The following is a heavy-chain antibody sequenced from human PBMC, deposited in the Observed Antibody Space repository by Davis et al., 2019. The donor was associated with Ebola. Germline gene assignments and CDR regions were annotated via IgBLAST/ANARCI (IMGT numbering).Heavy chain of an antibody. CDR2: IDTSIGNP. CDR3: ARGISAAGNY. J-gene: IGHJ4*02. Sequence: AASVKVSCKASGYTFTSYYMHWVRQAPGQGLEWMGWIDTSIGNPTYAQDFTGRFVFSLDTSVTTAFLQISSLKAADTAVYYCARGISAAGNYWGQGTLVTVSS. V-gene: IGHV7-4-1*02. CDR1: GYTFTSYY. D-gene: IGHD6-13*01.